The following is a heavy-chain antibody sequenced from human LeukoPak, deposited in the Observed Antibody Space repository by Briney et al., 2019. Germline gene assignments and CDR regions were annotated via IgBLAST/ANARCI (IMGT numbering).Heavy chain of an antibody. CDR3: AREGSSGYYPY. Sequence: GRSLRLSCAASGFTFSSYPMHWVRQAPGKGLEWLAVISYDGSGKHYADPVKGRFTISRDNSKNTVYLQMNSLRDEDAAVYYCAREGSSGYYPYWGQGILVTVSS. V-gene: IGHV3-30-3*01. D-gene: IGHD3-22*01. J-gene: IGHJ4*02. CDR2: ISYDGSGK. CDR1: GFTFSSYP.